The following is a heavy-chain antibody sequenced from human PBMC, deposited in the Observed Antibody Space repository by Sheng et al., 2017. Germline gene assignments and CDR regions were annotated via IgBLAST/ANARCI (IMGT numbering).Heavy chain of an antibody. CDR1: GYSISSGYY. CDR3: ARAPDFDWLLFYYFDY. Sequence: QVQLQESGPGLVKPSETLSLTCAVSGYSISSGYYWGWIRQPPGKGLEWIGSIYHSGSTYYNPSLKSRVTISVDTSKNQFSLKLSSVTAADTAVYYCARAPDFDWLLFYYFDYWGQGTLVTVSS. D-gene: IGHD3-9*01. CDR2: IYHSGST. J-gene: IGHJ4*02. V-gene: IGHV4-38-2*01.